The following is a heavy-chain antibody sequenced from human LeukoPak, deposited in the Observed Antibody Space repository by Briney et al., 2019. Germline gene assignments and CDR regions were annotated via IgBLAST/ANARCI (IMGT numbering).Heavy chain of an antibody. V-gene: IGHV3-23*01. J-gene: IGHJ4*02. Sequence: GGSLRLSCAASGFTFSSYAMSWVRQAPGKGLEWVSGISGSGGRTYYADSVKGRFTISRDNSKNTLYLQMNSLRDEDTAVYYCTKESWQQLVDYFDYWGQGTLVTVSS. CDR1: GFTFSSYA. CDR3: TKESWQQLVDYFDY. D-gene: IGHD6-13*01. CDR2: ISGSGGRT.